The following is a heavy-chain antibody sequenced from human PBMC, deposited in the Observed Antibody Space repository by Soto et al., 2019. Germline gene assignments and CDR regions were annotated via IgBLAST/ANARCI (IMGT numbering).Heavy chain of an antibody. CDR1: GYTFTDYY. Sequence: ASVKVSCKASGYTFTDYYMHWVRQAPGQGLEWMGWINPNSGGTNYAQKFQGRVTMTRDTSFSTAYMELSRLRSDDTAVYYCATTFYYDSSGHYHFDFWGQGTLVTVS. D-gene: IGHD3-22*01. CDR2: INPNSGGT. J-gene: IGHJ4*02. V-gene: IGHV1-2*02. CDR3: ATTFYYDSSGHYHFDF.